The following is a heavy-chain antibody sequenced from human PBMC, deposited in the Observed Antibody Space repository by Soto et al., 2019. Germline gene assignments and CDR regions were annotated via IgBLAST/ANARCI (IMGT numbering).Heavy chain of an antibody. CDR2: IWHDGSNK. CDR3: ARDISLTTSASDY. Sequence: QVQLVESGGGVVQPGRSLRLSCAASGFTFSSYGMLWVRQAPGKGLEWVAVIWHDGSNKYYADSVKGRFTISRDNSKNTQYLQMNSLGVEDAAVYYCARDISLTTSASDYWGQGTLVTVSS. J-gene: IGHJ4*02. D-gene: IGHD4-17*01. V-gene: IGHV3-33*01. CDR1: GFTFSSYG.